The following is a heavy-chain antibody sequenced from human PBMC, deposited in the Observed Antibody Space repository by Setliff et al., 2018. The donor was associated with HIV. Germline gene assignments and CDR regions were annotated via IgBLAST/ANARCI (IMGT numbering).Heavy chain of an antibody. J-gene: IGHJ6*02. CDR1: GYTFTSYD. CDR2: MNPNSGNT. CDR3: ARTVTYYYDSSGYPWYYYGFGV. Sequence: ASVKVSCKASGYTFTSYDINWVRQVTGQGLEWMGWMNPNSGNTGYAQKFQGRVTMTRNTSISTAYMELSSLRSEDTAVYYCARTVTYYYDSSGYPWYYYGFGVWGQGTNVTGSS. D-gene: IGHD3-22*01. V-gene: IGHV1-8*02.